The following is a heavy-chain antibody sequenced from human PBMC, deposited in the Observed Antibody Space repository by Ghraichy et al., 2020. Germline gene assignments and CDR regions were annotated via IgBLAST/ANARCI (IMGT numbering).Heavy chain of an antibody. CDR3: ARLGTRITGTQPDLTGVLPTTTDDL. CDR1: GGSFSGYY. V-gene: IGHV4-34*01. J-gene: IGHJ2*01. D-gene: IGHD1-20*01. Sequence: SETLSLTCAVYGGSFSGYYWSWIRQPPGKGLEWIGEINHSGSTNYNPSLKSRVTISVDTSKNQFSLKLSSVTAADTAVYYCARLGTRITGTQPDLTGVLPTTTDDLWGRGTLVTVSS. CDR2: INHSGST.